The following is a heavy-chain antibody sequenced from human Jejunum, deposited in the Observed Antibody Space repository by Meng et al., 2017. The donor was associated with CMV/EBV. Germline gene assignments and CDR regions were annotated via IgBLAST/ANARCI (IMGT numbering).Heavy chain of an antibody. D-gene: IGHD1/OR15-1a*01. V-gene: IGHV1-2*02. J-gene: IGHJ4*02. CDR1: RYPFTDYF. CDR2: MNPNSGGT. CDR3: ARVVMAEQQLDY. Sequence: ASRYPFTDYFYPWVRQAPGQGLEWMGWMNPNSGGTRYAQQFQGKVTMTRDTSINMAYMELSGLTSADTAVYYCARVVMAEQQLDYWGQGTLVTVSS.